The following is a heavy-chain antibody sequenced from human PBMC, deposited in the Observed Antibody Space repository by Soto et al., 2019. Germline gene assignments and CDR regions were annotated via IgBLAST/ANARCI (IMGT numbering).Heavy chain of an antibody. CDR1: GYTFTGYY. J-gene: IGHJ4*02. V-gene: IGHV1-2*04. D-gene: IGHD1-26*01. Sequence: QVQLVQSGAEVKKPGASVKVSCKASGYTFTGYYMHWVRQAPGQGLEWMGWINPNSGGTNYAQKLQRWVTMTRDMSICTASMELSRLGSDDTAVYYCASGDLLPWAYWGQGTLVTVSS. CDR3: ASGDLLPWAY. CDR2: INPNSGGT.